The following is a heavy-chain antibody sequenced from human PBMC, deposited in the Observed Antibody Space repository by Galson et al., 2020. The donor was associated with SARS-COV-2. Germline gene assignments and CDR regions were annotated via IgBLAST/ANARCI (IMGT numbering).Heavy chain of an antibody. Sequence: ASVKVSCKTSGYSFSSHGIGWVRQAPGQGLAWMGWISAKNGDTKYAQKVQGRVTLTTDTSTNTAYLELRTLTSDDTAMYYCARETTFGGLFWACAYDGWGQGTMCTVSS. D-gene: IGHD3-16*01. CDR2: ISAKNGDT. V-gene: IGHV1-18*01. J-gene: IGHJ3*01. CDR1: GYSFSSHG. CDR3: ARETTFGGLFWACAYDG.